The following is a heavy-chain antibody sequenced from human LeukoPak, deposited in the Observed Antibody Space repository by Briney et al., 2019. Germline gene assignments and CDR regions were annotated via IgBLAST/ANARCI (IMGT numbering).Heavy chain of an antibody. V-gene: IGHV3-23*01. CDR1: GFTFSTYA. CDR3: AKTEKQWHIDAFDI. J-gene: IGHJ3*02. D-gene: IGHD6-19*01. Sequence: GGSLRLSCAASGFTFSTYAMSWVRQAPGKGLEWVSSIIGSGGITYYADSVKGRFTISRDNSKNTLYLQMNSLRAEDTAIYYCAKTEKQWHIDAFDIWGQGTMVTVSS. CDR2: IIGSGGIT.